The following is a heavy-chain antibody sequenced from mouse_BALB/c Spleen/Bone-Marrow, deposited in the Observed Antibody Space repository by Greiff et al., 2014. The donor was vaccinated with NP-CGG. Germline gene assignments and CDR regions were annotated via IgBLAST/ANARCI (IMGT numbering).Heavy chain of an antibody. J-gene: IGHJ3*01. V-gene: IGHV1-67*01. D-gene: IGHD2-1*01. CDR3: ASPIYYGNYEGFAY. CDR1: GYTFTDYA. Sequence: VQLVESGPELVRPGVSMKISCKGSGYTFTDYAMHWVKQSRAKSLEWIGVISTYSGNTNYNQKFKGKATMTVDKSSSTAYLELARLTSEDAAIYYGASPIYYGNYEGFAYWGQGTLVTVSA. CDR2: ISTYSGNT.